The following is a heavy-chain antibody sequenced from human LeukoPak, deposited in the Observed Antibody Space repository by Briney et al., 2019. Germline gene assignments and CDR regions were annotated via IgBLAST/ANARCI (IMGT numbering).Heavy chain of an antibody. D-gene: IGHD2-21*02. J-gene: IGHJ5*02. CDR1: GYSFTSYG. V-gene: IGHV1-2*02. Sequence: ASVKVSCKASGYSFTSYGITWVRQAPGQGLEWMGWINPNSGGTNYAQKLQGRVTMTRDTSISTAYMELSSLTSDDTAVYYCGLVTSGNWWFDPWGQGTLVTVSS. CDR3: GLVTSGNWWFDP. CDR2: INPNSGGT.